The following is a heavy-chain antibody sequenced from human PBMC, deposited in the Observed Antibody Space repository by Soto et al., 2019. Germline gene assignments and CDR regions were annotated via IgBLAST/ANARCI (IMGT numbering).Heavy chain of an antibody. CDR2: IDYSGST. D-gene: IGHD3-22*01. J-gene: IGHJ3*02. Sequence: QLQLQESGPGLVKPSETLSLTCTVSGGSISSSSYYWGWIRQPPGKGLEWIGSIDYSGSTYYNPSLKSRVTISVDTSKNQFSLKLSSVTAADTAVYYCAGRERGYYYDSSGYYSDAFDIWGQGTMVTVSS. CDR3: AGRERGYYYDSSGYYSDAFDI. V-gene: IGHV4-39*01. CDR1: GGSISSSSYY.